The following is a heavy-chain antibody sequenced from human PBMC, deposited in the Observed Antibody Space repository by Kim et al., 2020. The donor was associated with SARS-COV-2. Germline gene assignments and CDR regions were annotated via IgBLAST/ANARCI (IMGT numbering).Heavy chain of an antibody. V-gene: IGHV1-3*01. D-gene: IGHD1-26*01. CDR3: ARVLDFEATFDY. Sequence: ASVKVSCKASGYIFTDYIMHWVRQAPGQSLEWMGWINPGNGNTKFSQKFQGRVTITRDTSANGAYMELRSLRSEDTAVYYCARVLDFEATFDYWGQGTLVTVSS. CDR2: INPGNGNT. CDR1: GYIFTDYI. J-gene: IGHJ4*02.